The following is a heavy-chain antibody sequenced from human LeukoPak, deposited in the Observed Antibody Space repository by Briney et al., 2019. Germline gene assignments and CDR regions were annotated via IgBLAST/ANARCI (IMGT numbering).Heavy chain of an antibody. D-gene: IGHD3-22*01. V-gene: IGHV1-8*03. Sequence: ASVKVSCKASGYTFTSYDINWVRQATGQGLEWMGWMNPNSGNTGYAQKFQGRVTITRNTSISTAYMELSSLRSEDTAVYYCARGRYYYDSSGSRPLDYWGQGPLVTVSS. CDR3: ARGRYYYDSSGSRPLDY. J-gene: IGHJ4*02. CDR2: MNPNSGNT. CDR1: GYTFTSYD.